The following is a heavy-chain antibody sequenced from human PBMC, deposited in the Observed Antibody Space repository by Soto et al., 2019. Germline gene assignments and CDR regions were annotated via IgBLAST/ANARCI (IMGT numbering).Heavy chain of an antibody. J-gene: IGHJ4*02. Sequence: GASVKVSCKVSGYTLTELSMHWVRQAPGKGLEWMGGFDPEDGETIYAQKFQGRVTMTEDTSTDTAYMELSSLRSEDTAVYYCARNPLPAGTYYYDSSGYYYGFDYWGQGTLVTVSS. D-gene: IGHD3-22*01. CDR2: FDPEDGET. CDR3: ARNPLPAGTYYYDSSGYYYGFDY. CDR1: GYTLTELS. V-gene: IGHV1-24*01.